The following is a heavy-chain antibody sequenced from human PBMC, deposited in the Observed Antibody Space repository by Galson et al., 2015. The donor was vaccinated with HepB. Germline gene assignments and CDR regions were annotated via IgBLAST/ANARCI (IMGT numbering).Heavy chain of an antibody. CDR2: ISYDGSNK. CDR1: GFTFSSYG. Sequence: SLRLSCAASGFTFSSYGMHWVRQAPGKGLEWVAVISYDGSNKYYADSVKGRFTISRDNSKNTLYLQMNSLRAEDTAVYYCAKSSIVVVPAANYFDYWGQGTLVTVSS. D-gene: IGHD2-2*01. J-gene: IGHJ4*02. CDR3: AKSSIVVVPAANYFDY. V-gene: IGHV3-30*18.